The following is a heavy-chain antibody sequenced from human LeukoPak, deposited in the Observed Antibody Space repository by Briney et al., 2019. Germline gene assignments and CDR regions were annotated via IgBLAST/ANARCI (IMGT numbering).Heavy chain of an antibody. CDR2: IITNYGTT. Sequence: SVKVSCKASGGTFSNYAINWVRQAPGQGLEWMGGIITNYGTTNYAQKYQGRVTITADESTTTVYMELSSLRSEDTAVYYCARPRTYYDFWRGYPPFDYWGQGTLVTVSS. V-gene: IGHV1-69*13. J-gene: IGHJ4*02. CDR1: GGTFSNYA. D-gene: IGHD3-3*01. CDR3: ARPRTYYDFWRGYPPFDY.